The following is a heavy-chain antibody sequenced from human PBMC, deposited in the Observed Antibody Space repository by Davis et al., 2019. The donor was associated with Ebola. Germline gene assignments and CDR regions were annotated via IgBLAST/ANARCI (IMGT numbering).Heavy chain of an antibody. D-gene: IGHD2-15*01. V-gene: IGHV3-30*18. CDR1: GFTFSSSG. CDR2: ISYDGSNR. CDR3: AKETHRYCSGGTCYSFDH. Sequence: PGGSLRLSCAASGFTFSSSGMHWVRQAPGKGLEWVAVISYDGSNRYYADSVKGPFTTSRDNSKDTLYLQMNSLRAEDTAVYYCAKETHRYCSGGTCYSFDHWGQGTLVTVSS. J-gene: IGHJ4*02.